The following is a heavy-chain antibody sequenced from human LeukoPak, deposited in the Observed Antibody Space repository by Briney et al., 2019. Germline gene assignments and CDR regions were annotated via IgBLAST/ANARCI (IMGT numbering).Heavy chain of an antibody. Sequence: PSETLSLTCTVSGYSISSGYYWGWIRQPPGKGLEWIGSIYHSGSTYYNPSLKSRVTISVDTSKNQFSLKLNSVTAADTAVYYCARDQTTGYSSGSNWFDPWGQGTLVTVSS. V-gene: IGHV4-38-2*02. CDR1: GYSISSGYY. J-gene: IGHJ5*02. CDR3: ARDQTTGYSSGSNWFDP. D-gene: IGHD6-19*01. CDR2: IYHSGST.